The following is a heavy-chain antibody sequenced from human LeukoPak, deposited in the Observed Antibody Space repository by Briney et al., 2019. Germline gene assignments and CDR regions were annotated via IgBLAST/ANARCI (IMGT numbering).Heavy chain of an antibody. CDR3: AKGRSWFGELLSIDH. J-gene: IGHJ4*02. V-gene: IGHV3-66*01. Sequence: GGSLRLSCAASGFTFNNYWMTWVRQAPGKGLEWVSVIYIGGSTYYGDSVKGRFSISRDNSKNTLYLQMNSLRAEDTAVYYCAKGRSWFGELLSIDHWGQGTLVTVSS. D-gene: IGHD3-10*01. CDR1: GFTFNNYW. CDR2: IYIGGST.